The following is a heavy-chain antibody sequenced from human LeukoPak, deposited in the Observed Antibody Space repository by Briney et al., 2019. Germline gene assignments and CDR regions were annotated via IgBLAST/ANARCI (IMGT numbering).Heavy chain of an antibody. Sequence: SVKVSCKASGGIFSSYAISWVRQAPGQGLEWMGGIIPIFGTANYAQKFQGRVTITADESTSTAYMELSSLRSEDTAVYYCASSKLPDTYYYFDYWGQGTLVTVSS. CDR3: ASSKLPDTYYYFDY. CDR2: IIPIFGTA. CDR1: GGIFSSYA. J-gene: IGHJ4*02. D-gene: IGHD1-14*01. V-gene: IGHV1-69*13.